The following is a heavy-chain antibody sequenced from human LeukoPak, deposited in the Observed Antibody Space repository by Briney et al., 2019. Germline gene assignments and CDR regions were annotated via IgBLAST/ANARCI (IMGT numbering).Heavy chain of an antibody. CDR3: ARDLLSNYYDY. Sequence: ASVKVSCKASGGTLNTYAISWVRQAPGQGLEWMGRIIPILDIVNYAQKFQDRVTITADKSTSTTYMELSSLRSKDTAFYYCARDLLSNYYDYWGQGTLVTVSS. D-gene: IGHD3-22*01. CDR2: IIPILDIV. V-gene: IGHV1-69*04. CDR1: GGTLNTYA. J-gene: IGHJ4*02.